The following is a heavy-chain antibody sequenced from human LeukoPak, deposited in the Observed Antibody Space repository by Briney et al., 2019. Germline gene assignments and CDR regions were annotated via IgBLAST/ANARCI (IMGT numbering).Heavy chain of an antibody. CDR3: AKESGFDY. CDR2: IWYDGSNK. Sequence: GGSLRLSCAASGFTVSSNYMSWVRQAPGKGLEWVAFIWYDGSNKYYADSVKGRFTISRDNSKNTLYLQMNSLRAEDTAVYYCAKESGFDYWGQGTLVTVSS. CDR1: GFTVSSNY. V-gene: IGHV3-30*02. D-gene: IGHD6-25*01. J-gene: IGHJ4*02.